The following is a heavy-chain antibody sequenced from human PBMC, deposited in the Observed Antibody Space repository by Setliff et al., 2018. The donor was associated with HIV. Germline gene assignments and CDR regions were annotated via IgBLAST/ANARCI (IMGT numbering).Heavy chain of an antibody. J-gene: IGHJ2*01. Sequence: ASVKVSCKASGGTFSNYAISWVRQAPGQGLEWMGGIIPIFGSTKYAQKFQGRVTITADESTSTADMELSSLRSEDTAVYYCARDDHYYDSGSYYSDWYFDLWGRGTLGTVSS. V-gene: IGHV1-69*13. CDR3: ARDDHYYDSGSYYSDWYFDL. CDR2: IIPIFGST. CDR1: GGTFSNYA. D-gene: IGHD3-10*01.